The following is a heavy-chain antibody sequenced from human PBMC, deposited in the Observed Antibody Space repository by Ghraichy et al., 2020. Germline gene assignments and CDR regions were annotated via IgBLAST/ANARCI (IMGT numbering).Heavy chain of an antibody. D-gene: IGHD3-22*01. V-gene: IGHV4-4*07. CDR1: GGSITTDY. CDR2: IYNSGST. J-gene: IGHJ1*01. Sequence: SETLSLTCTVSGGSITTDYWSWIRQPAGKGLEWIGHIYNSGSTNYNPSLKSRVTMSVDTSKNQFSLKLSSVTAADTAVYYCTKGGSGYYEYFQHWGQGTLVTVSS. CDR3: TKGGSGYYEYFQH.